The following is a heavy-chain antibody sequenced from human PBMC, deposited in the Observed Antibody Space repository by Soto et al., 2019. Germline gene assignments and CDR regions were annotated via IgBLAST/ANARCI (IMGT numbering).Heavy chain of an antibody. CDR3: ARGKSIAAAGTLRFRIFSYMDV. D-gene: IGHD6-13*01. CDR2: INHSGST. V-gene: IGHV4-34*01. CDR1: GGYFSGYY. Sequence: SETLSLTCAVYGGYFSGYYWSWIRQPPGKGLEWIGEINHSGSTNYNPSLKSRVTISVDTSKNQFSLKLSSVTAADTAVYYCARGKSIAAAGTLRFRIFSYMDVWGKGTTVTVSS. J-gene: IGHJ6*03.